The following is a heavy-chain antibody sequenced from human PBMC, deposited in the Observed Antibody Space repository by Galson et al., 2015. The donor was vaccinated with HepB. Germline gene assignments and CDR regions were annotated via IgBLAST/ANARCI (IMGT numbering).Heavy chain of an antibody. D-gene: IGHD5-18*01. CDR2: ISYDGSNK. CDR1: GFTFSSYA. V-gene: IGHV3-30-3*01. Sequence: SLRLSCAASGFTFSSYAMHWVRQTPGKGLEWVAVISYDGSNKYYADSVKGRFTISRDNSKNTLYLQMNSLRAEDTAVYYCARGDPWIQLWSFGYWGQGTLVTVSS. CDR3: ARGDPWIQLWSFGY. J-gene: IGHJ4*02.